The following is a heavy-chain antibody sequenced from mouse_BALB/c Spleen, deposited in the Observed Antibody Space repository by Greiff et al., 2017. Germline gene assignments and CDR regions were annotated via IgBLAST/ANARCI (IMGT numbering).Heavy chain of an antibody. V-gene: IGHV5-6-3*01. CDR1: GFTFSSYG. D-gene: IGHD1-1*01. J-gene: IGHJ1*01. CDR2: INSNGGST. CDR3: ARDSRGSSYWYFDV. Sequence: EVQGVESGGGLVQPGGSLKLSCAASGFTFSSYGMSWVRQTPDKRLELVATINSNGGSTYYPDSVKGRFTISRDNAKNTLYLQMSSLKSEDTAMYYCARDSRGSSYWYFDVWGAGTTVTVSS.